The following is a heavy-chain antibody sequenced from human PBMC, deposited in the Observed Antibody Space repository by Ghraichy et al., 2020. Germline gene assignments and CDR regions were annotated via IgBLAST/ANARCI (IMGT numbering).Heavy chain of an antibody. CDR3: AREGGVGGFNIHPFDY. CDR2: FYLGGAT. Sequence: ETLSLTCTVSGASIATFSWSWIRHPAGKGLEWIGRFYLGGATNYSPSLKSRTTMSVDTSKNQFSLNLTSATAADTAVYYCAREGGVGGFNIHPFDYWGQGILVAVSP. J-gene: IGHJ4*02. CDR1: GASIATFS. V-gene: IGHV4-4*07. D-gene: IGHD2-8*01.